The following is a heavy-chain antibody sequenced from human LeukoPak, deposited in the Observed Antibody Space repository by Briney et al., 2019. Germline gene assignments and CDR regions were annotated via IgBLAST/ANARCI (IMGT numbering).Heavy chain of an antibody. CDR2: IYYSGST. Sequence: PSETLSLTCTVSGGSISSYYWSWFRQPPGKGPEWIGSIYYSGSTNYNPSLKSRVTMSVDTSKNQFSLKLSSVTAADTAVYYCARANYFYYWGQGTLVTVSS. CDR1: GGSISSYY. J-gene: IGHJ4*02. CDR3: ARANYFYY. V-gene: IGHV4-59*01.